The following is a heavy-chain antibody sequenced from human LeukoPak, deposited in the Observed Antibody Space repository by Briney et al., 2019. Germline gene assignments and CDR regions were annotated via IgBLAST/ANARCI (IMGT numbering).Heavy chain of an antibody. J-gene: IGHJ5*02. Sequence: GASVKVSCKVSGYTLTELSMHWVRQAPGKGLEGMGGFYLEDGETIYAQKFQGRVTMTEDTSTDKAYMELSSLRSEDTAVYYCATVWVIRFFGVNNWFDPWGQGTLVTVSS. CDR3: ATVWVIRFFGVNNWFDP. D-gene: IGHD3-3*01. CDR1: GYTLTELS. V-gene: IGHV1-24*01. CDR2: FYLEDGET.